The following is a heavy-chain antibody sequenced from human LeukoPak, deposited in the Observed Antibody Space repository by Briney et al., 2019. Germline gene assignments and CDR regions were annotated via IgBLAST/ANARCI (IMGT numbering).Heavy chain of an antibody. CDR2: IYYSGST. D-gene: IGHD5-18*01. J-gene: IGHJ4*02. CDR1: GGSISSYY. Sequence: PSETLSLTCTVPGGSISSYYWSWIRQPPGKGLEWIGYIYYSGSTNYNPSLKSRVTISVDTSKNQFSLKLSSVTAADTAVYYCASLGYSYGFDYWGQGTLVTVSS. CDR3: ASLGYSYGFDY. V-gene: IGHV4-59*01.